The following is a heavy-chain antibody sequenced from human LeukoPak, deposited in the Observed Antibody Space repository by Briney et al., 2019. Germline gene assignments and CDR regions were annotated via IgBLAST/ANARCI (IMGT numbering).Heavy chain of an antibody. D-gene: IGHD3-22*01. CDR2: ISGSGGST. CDR1: GFTFSSYG. J-gene: IGHJ4*02. Sequence: GGSLRPSCAASGFTFSSYGMSWVRQAPGKGLEWVSAISGSGGSTYYADSVKGRFTISRDNSKNTLYLQMNSLRAEDTAVYYCAKTGAVVIVYYFDYWGQGTLVTVSS. CDR3: AKTGAVVIVYYFDY. V-gene: IGHV3-23*01.